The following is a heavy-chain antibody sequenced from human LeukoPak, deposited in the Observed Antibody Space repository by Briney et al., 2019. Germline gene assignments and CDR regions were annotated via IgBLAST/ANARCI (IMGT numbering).Heavy chain of an antibody. CDR3: AKARRQYCSSTSCAPGY. J-gene: IGHJ4*02. CDR1: GFTFSSYA. Sequence: GGSLRLSCAASGFTFSSYAMSWVRQAPGKGLEWVSAISGSGGSTYYADSVKGRFTISRDNSKNTLYLQMNSLRAEDTAVHYCAKARRQYCSSTSCAPGYWGQGTLVTVSS. D-gene: IGHD2-2*01. V-gene: IGHV3-23*01. CDR2: ISGSGGST.